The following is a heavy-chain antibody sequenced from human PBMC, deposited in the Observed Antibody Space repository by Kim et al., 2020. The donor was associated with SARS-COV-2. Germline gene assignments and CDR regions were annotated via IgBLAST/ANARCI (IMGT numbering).Heavy chain of an antibody. V-gene: IGHV4-39*01. CDR3: ARHWWEQWGYYFDY. D-gene: IGHD1-26*01. CDR1: NGSISTISYY. J-gene: IGHJ4*02. CDR2: LYYTGST. Sequence: SETLSLTCTVSNGSISTISYYWGWVRQTPERGREWIGSLYYTGSTNYNPSLESRVSISMDTSKNQFFLRLSSVTAADTARYYCARHWWEQWGYYFDYWGQGTLDTVSS.